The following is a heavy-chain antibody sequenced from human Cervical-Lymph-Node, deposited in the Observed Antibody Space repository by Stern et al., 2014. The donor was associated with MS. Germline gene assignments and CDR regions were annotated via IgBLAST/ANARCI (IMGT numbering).Heavy chain of an antibody. CDR2: IIPIFGTA. D-gene: IGHD1-26*01. V-gene: IGHV1-69*06. CDR1: GGSFNGYA. Sequence: QVQLMQSGAEVKKPGSSVKVSCKASGGSFNGYAISWVRQAPGQGLEWLGGIIPIFGTANYAQKFQGRVAITADRSTSTAYMELTSLRSEDTAVYYCARGETPIPSYGMDVWGQGTTVTVSS. J-gene: IGHJ6*02. CDR3: ARGETPIPSYGMDV.